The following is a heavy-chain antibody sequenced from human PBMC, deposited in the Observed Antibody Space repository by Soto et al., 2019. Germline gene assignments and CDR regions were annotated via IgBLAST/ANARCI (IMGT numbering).Heavy chain of an antibody. CDR2: ISYDGSNK. CDR1: GFTFSSYG. J-gene: IGHJ5*02. CDR3: AKDMVDIVVVPAAIITDP. V-gene: IGHV3-30*18. D-gene: IGHD2-2*03. Sequence: GGSLRLSCAASGFTFSSYGMHWVRQAPGKGLEWVAVISYDGSNKYYADSVKGRFTISRDNSKNTLYLQMNSLRAEDTAVYYCAKDMVDIVVVPAAIITDPWGQGTLVTVSS.